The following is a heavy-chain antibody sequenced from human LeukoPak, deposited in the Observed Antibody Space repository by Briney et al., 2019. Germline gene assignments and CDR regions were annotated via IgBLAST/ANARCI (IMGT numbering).Heavy chain of an antibody. CDR3: ARNSNLDYYYYYMDV. V-gene: IGHV4-34*01. CDR2: INHSGST. D-gene: IGHD4-11*01. J-gene: IGHJ6*03. CDR1: GGSFSGYY. Sequence: SETLSLTCAVYGGSFSGYYWSWIRQPPGKGLEWIGEINHSGSTNYNPSLKSRVTISVDMSKNQFSLKLSSVTAADTAVYYCARNSNLDYYYYYMDVWGKGTTVTVSS.